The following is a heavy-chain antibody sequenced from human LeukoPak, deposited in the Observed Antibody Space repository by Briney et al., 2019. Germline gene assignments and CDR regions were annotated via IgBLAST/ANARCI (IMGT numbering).Heavy chain of an antibody. CDR2: TIPILGIA. V-gene: IGHV1-69*04. CDR3: ARRTPTTPFDP. D-gene: IGHD1-14*01. CDR1: GGTFSSYA. J-gene: IGHJ5*02. Sequence: SVKVSCKASGGTFSSYAISWVRQAPGQGLEWMGRTIPILGIANYAQKFQGRVTITADKSTSTAYMELSSLRSEDTTVYYCARRTPTTPFDPWGQGTLVTVSS.